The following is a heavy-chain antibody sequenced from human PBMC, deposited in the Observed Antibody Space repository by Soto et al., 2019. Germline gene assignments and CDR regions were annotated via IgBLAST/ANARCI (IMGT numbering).Heavy chain of an antibody. J-gene: IGHJ6*02. CDR2: IRVSGDYT. V-gene: IGHV3-23*01. D-gene: IGHD6-13*01. Sequence: GGSLRLPGAAVGFTFSSFAMRWVLQDPGKGLERVPVIRVSGDYTYYIVTVKGRFTISRDDPKNTLHMQMNSLRAEDTAVYHCAKYGSPRTESYYSGMDVWGQRNTGTASS. CDR1: GFTFSSFA. CDR3: AKYGSPRTESYYSGMDV.